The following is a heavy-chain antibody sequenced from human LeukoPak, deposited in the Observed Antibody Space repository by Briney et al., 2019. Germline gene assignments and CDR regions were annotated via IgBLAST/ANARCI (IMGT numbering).Heavy chain of an antibody. J-gene: IGHJ4*02. D-gene: IGHD2-21*02. V-gene: IGHV1-69*13. CDR1: GGTFISYA. CDR3: AREGYCGGDCYAYYFDY. CDR2: IIPISGTA. Sequence: SVKVSCKASGGTFISYAISWVRQAPGQGLEWMGGIIPISGTANYAQKFQGRVTITADESTSTAYMELSSLRSEDTAVYYCAREGYCGGDCYAYYFDYWGQGTLVTVSS.